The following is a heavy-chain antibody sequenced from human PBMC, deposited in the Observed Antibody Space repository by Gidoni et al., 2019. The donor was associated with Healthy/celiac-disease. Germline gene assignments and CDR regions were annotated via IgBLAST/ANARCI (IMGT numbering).Heavy chain of an antibody. CDR2: TSGSGGST. CDR3: AKDQLRVDTAMVPSGGFDP. CDR1: GFTFSSYA. D-gene: IGHD5-18*01. J-gene: IGHJ5*02. V-gene: IGHV3-23*01. Sequence: EVQLLESGGGLVQPGGSLRLSCAASGFTFSSYAMSWVRQAPGKGLEWVSATSGSGGSTYYADSVKGRFTISRDNSKNTLYLQMNSLRAEDTAVYYCAKDQLRVDTAMVPSGGFDPWGQGTLVTVSS.